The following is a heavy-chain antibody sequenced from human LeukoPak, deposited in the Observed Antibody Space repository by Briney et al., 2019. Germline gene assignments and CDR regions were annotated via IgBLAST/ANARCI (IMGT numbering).Heavy chain of an antibody. J-gene: IGHJ4*02. CDR1: GGSISSSSYY. Sequence: PSETLSLTCTVSGGSISSSSYYWGWIRQPPGKGLEWIGSIYYSGSTYYNPSLKSRVTISVDTSTNQFSLKLSSVTAADTAVYYCASQGGYDILTGYYYPGFFDYWGQGTLVTVSS. CDR2: IYYSGST. V-gene: IGHV4-39*01. CDR3: ASQGGYDILTGYYYPGFFDY. D-gene: IGHD3-9*01.